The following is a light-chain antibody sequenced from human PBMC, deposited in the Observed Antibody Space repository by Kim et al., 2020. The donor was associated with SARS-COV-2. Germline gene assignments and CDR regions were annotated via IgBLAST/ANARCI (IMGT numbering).Light chain of an antibody. CDR2: DAS. J-gene: IGKJ4*01. CDR3: QQRSNWLT. CDR1: QSVSSY. V-gene: IGKV3-11*01. Sequence: EIVLTQSPATLSLSPGDRATLSCRASQSVSSYLAWYQQKPGQAPRLLIYDASSRATAIPARFSGSGSGTDFTLTISSLEPEDFAVYYCQQRSNWLTFGGGTKVDIK.